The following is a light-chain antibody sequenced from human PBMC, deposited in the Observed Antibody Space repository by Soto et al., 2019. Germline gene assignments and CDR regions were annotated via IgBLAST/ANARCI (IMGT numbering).Light chain of an antibody. CDR2: GAS. J-gene: IGKJ1*01. Sequence: EIVMTQSPATLSVSPFERATLSCMASQSVSSNLAWYQQKPGQAPRLLIYGASTRATGIPARFSGSGSGTEFTLTISSLQSEDFAVYYCQQYGGSTRTFGQGTKVDIK. CDR1: QSVSSN. V-gene: IGKV3-15*01. CDR3: QQYGGSTRT.